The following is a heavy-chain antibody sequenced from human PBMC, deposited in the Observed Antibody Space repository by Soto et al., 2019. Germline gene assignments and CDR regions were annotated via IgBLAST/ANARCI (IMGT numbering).Heavy chain of an antibody. CDR1: GFTFSSYE. CDR3: APGLRFLRWLSRNSFAP. V-gene: IGHV3-48*03. D-gene: IGHD3-3*01. CDR2: ISSSGTTI. Sequence: PGGSLRLSCAASGFTFSSYEMNWVRQAPGKGLELVSYISSSGTTIYYADSVKGRFTISGDNAKHSLYLQMNSLRAEDTAVYYCAPGLRFLRWLSRNSFAPWGTGT. J-gene: IGHJ5*02.